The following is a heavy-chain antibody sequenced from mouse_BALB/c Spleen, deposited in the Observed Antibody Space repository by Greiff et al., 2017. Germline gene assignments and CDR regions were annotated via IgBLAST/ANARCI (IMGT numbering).Heavy chain of an antibody. J-gene: IGHJ3*01. D-gene: IGHD2-14*01. CDR2: INPYNGGT. V-gene: IGHV1-18*01. CDR3: ARDYRYDRKAWFAY. Sequence: VQLKESGPELVKPGASMKISCKASGYSFTGYTMNWVKQSHGKNLEWIGLINPYNGGTSYNQKFKGKATLTVDKSSSTAYMELLSLTSEDSAVYYCARDYRYDRKAWFAYWGQGTLVTVSA. CDR1: GYSFTGYT.